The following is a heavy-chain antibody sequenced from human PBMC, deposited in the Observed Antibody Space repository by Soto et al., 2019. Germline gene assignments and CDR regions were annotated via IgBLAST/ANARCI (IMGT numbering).Heavy chain of an antibody. CDR1: GGSISSGGYS. CDR2: IYHSGST. Sequence: QLQLQESGSGLVKPSQTLSLTCAVSGGSISSGGYSWSWIRQPPGKGLEWIGYIYHSGSTYYNPSLKSRVTISVDRSKNQFSLKLSSVTAADTAVYYCARGHYSNYWLPRLDAFDIWGQGTMVTVSS. V-gene: IGHV4-30-2*01. D-gene: IGHD4-4*01. J-gene: IGHJ3*02. CDR3: ARGHYSNYWLPRLDAFDI.